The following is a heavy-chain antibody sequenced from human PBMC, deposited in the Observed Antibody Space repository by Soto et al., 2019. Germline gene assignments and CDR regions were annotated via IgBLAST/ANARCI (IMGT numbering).Heavy chain of an antibody. V-gene: IGHV3-33*01. CDR3: ASRPPLRGSGWYHFDP. D-gene: IGHD6-19*01. Sequence: QVQLVESGGGVVQPGRSLRLSCAASGCIFSSYGIHWFRQSPGKGLEWVALIWHDGGDKNFADSVKRRFTDSRDNSRNPLYMKRNSLTVEDTAVYYCASRPPLRGSGWYHFDPWGEGTLLTVSS. CDR2: IWHDGGDK. J-gene: IGHJ5*02. CDR1: GCIFSSYG.